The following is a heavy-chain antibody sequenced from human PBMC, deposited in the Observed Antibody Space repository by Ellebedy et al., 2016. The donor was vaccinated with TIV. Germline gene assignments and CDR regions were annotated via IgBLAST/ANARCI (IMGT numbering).Heavy chain of an antibody. J-gene: IGHJ4*02. CDR2: IYPGDSDT. CDR1: GYSFTSYW. V-gene: IGHV5-51*01. CDR3: ARHGEFWGYYGSGSYSDY. Sequence: GESLKISCKGSGYSFTSYWIGWVRQMPGKGLEWMGIIYPGDSDTRYSPSFQGQVTISADKSISTAYLQWSSLKASDTAMYYCARHGEFWGYYGSGSYSDYWGQGTLVTVSS. D-gene: IGHD3-10*01.